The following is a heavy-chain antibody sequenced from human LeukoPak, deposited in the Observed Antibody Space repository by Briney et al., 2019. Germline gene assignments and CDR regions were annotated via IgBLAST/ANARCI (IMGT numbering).Heavy chain of an antibody. CDR2: ISAYNGNT. CDR3: ARDSLRRVVVPAAITFPGMDV. V-gene: IGHV1-18*01. J-gene: IGHJ6*02. Sequence: GAPLKVSCKASVYTFTSSGISWVRQAPGHGLEWMGWISAYNGNTNYAQKLQGRVTMTTDTSTSTAYMGLRSLRSDDTAVYYCARDSLRRVVVPAAITFPGMDVWGQGTTVTVSS. D-gene: IGHD2-2*02. CDR1: VYTFTSSG.